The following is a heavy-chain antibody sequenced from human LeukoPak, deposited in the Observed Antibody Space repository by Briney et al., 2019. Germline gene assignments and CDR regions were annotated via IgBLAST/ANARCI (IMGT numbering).Heavy chain of an antibody. CDR1: SYSISSGYY. Sequence: SEPLSFTCTVSSYSISSGYYWGWGRHPPGGGVGWVGGIYHSGSTYYNPSLKSRVTISVDTSKNQFSLKLSSVTAADTAVYYCAREDYYDSSGYLEQGYFDYWGQGTLVTVSS. J-gene: IGHJ4*02. CDR3: AREDYYDSSGYLEQGYFDY. CDR2: IYHSGST. V-gene: IGHV4-38-2*02. D-gene: IGHD3-22*01.